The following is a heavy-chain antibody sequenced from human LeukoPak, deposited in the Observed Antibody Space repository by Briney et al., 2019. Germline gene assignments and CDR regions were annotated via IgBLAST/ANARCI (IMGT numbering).Heavy chain of an antibody. Sequence: PGGSLRLSCAASGFTFSSYSMNWVRQAPGKGLEWVSSISSSSSYIYYADSVKGRFTISRDNAKNSLYLQKNSLRAEDTAVYYCAREGGYDILTGYYYYYYMDVWGKGTTVTVSS. CDR3: AREGGYDILTGYYYYYYMDV. CDR1: GFTFSSYS. D-gene: IGHD3-9*01. CDR2: ISSSSSYI. J-gene: IGHJ6*03. V-gene: IGHV3-21*01.